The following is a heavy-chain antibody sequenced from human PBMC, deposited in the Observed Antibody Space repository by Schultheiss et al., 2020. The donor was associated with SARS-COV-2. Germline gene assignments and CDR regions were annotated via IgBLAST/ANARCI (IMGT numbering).Heavy chain of an antibody. CDR2: MYRGGTT. Sequence: GGSLRLSCAVSGFTVDSNFVTWVRQAPGKGLEWVSVMYRGGTTFYADSVKDRFTVSRDNSKNTLYLQMNSLRAEDTAVYYCAKDRRYYDILTGYFQAHNQALESYGMDVWGQGTTVTVSS. D-gene: IGHD3-9*01. CDR3: AKDRRYYDILTGYFQAHNQALESYGMDV. V-gene: IGHV3-66*01. J-gene: IGHJ6*02. CDR1: GFTVDSNF.